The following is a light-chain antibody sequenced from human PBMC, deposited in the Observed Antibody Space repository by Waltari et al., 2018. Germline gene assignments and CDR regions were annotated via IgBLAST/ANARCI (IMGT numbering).Light chain of an antibody. CDR1: QIVVIN. J-gene: IGKJ5*01. CDR2: DTS. V-gene: IGKV3D-15*01. CDR3: QQYNTWHLA. Sequence: ERVMTQSPATLSVSPGERVTRSFRASQIVVINLAWYQQKPGHAPGLLIYDTSTRATGIPDRFSGSGSGTEVPLTIRSLQSEDFTVYYCQQYNTWHLAFGQGTRLEIK.